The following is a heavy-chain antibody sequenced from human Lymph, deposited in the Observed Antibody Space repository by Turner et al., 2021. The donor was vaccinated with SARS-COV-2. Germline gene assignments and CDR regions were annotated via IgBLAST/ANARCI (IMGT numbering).Heavy chain of an antibody. CDR1: AFTFSSYG. V-gene: IGHV3-33*01. J-gene: IGHJ6*02. CDR3: ARDSEGGDV. CDR2: IWYDGSNK. Sequence: QLVESGVGVVQPWRSLRLSYAASAFTFSSYGMHWVRQAPGKGLEWVACIWYDGSNKYYADSVKGRFTISRDNSKNTLYLQMNSLNADDTAGYYCARDSEGGDVWGQGTTVTVSS.